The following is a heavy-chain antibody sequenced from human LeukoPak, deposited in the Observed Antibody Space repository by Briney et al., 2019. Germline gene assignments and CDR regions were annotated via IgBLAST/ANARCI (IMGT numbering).Heavy chain of an antibody. D-gene: IGHD6-19*01. CDR2: ISSSGSTI. CDR1: GFTFSDYY. J-gene: IGHJ6*02. V-gene: IGHV3-11*01. CDR3: ARGNLQWLVRNYYYGMDV. Sequence: GGSLRLSCAASGFTFSDYYMSWIRQAPGKGLEWVSYISSSGSTIYYADSVKGRFTISRDNAKNSLYLQMNSLRAEDTAVYYCARGNLQWLVRNYYYGMDVWGQGTTVTVSS.